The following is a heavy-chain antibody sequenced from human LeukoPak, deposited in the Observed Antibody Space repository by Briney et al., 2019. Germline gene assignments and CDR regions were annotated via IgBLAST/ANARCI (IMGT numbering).Heavy chain of an antibody. Sequence: KPSETLSLTCTVSGYSISSGYYWGWIRQPPGKGLEWIGSIYHSGSTYYNPSLKSRVTISVDTSKNQFSLKLSSVTAADTAVYYCARGTYYYDSSGYYTRSWFDPWGQGTLVTVSS. D-gene: IGHD3-22*01. J-gene: IGHJ5*02. CDR3: ARGTYYYDSSGYYTRSWFDP. CDR2: IYHSGST. CDR1: GYSISSGYY. V-gene: IGHV4-38-2*02.